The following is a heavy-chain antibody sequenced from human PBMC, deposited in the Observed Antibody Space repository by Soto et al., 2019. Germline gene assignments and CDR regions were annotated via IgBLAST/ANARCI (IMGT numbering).Heavy chain of an antibody. CDR2: IIPIFGTA. D-gene: IGHD3-10*01. CDR1: GGTFSSYA. V-gene: IGHV1-69*13. J-gene: IGHJ6*02. CDR3: ARAREVRGVIITYPYYYGMDV. Sequence: SLKVSCKASGGTFSSYAISWVRQAPGQGPEWMGGIIPIFGTANYAQKFQGRVTITADESTSTAYMELSSQRSEDTAVYYCARAREVRGVIITYPYYYGMDVWGQGTTVTVSS.